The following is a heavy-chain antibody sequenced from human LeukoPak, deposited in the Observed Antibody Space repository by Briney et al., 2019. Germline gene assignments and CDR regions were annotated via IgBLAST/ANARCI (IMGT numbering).Heavy chain of an antibody. V-gene: IGHV3-23*01. CDR3: AERGVVIRVILVGFHKEAYYFDS. Sequence: WGTLRLSCAVSGVTLSNYGLSWVRQAPGKGLEWIGGISDSGGGTNYADSVKGRFTISRDNPKNPVYLQMNSLRAEDPAVYFCAERGVVIRVILVGFHKEAYYFDSWGQGALVTVSS. CDR2: ISDSGGGT. J-gene: IGHJ4*02. D-gene: IGHD3-22*01. CDR1: GVTLSNYG.